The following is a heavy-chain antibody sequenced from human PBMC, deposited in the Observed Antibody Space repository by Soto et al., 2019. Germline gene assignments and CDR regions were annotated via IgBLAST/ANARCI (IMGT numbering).Heavy chain of an antibody. V-gene: IGHV3-74*01. CDR2: VNNDGSGT. CDR1: GYTFSSYW. CDR3: GRGGSEHAMDV. Sequence: EVPLVESGGGLVQPGGSLRLSCAAYGYTFSSYWIHWVRQAPGKGLVWVSRVNNDGSGTAYADSVEGRFTISRDNAKNTVYLQLNSLRAEDTAVYYCGRGGSEHAMDVWGQGTTVTVSS. J-gene: IGHJ6*02.